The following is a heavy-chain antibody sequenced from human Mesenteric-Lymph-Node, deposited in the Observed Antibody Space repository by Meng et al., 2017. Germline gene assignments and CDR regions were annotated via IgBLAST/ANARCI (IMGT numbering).Heavy chain of an antibody. D-gene: IGHD6-19*01. CDR1: GGSISTSGYY. V-gene: IGHV4-39*01. CDR3: VRSSAWVRTGFDP. J-gene: IGHJ5*02. Sequence: QPDLQEPGPGRVAPSEALSLTCIVAGGSISTSGYYWGWIRQPPGKGLEWIGSIGHSGFTYYTPSLKSRVTVSIDTSRNQFSLWLTSVTAADTAVYYCVRSSAWVRTGFDPWGQGTLVTVSS. CDR2: IGHSGFT.